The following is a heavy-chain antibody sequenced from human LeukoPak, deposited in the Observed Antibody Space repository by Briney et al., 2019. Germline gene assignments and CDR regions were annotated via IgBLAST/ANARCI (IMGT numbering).Heavy chain of an antibody. CDR1: GGSISSSSYY. CDR3: ARGSQPAD. D-gene: IGHD1-26*01. Sequence: SETLSLTCTVSGGSISSSSYYWGWLRQPPGQGLEWIGSIYYSGSTYYNPSLKSRVTISVDTSKNQFSLKLSSVTAADTAVYYCARGSQPADWGQGTLVTVSS. V-gene: IGHV4-39*01. J-gene: IGHJ4*02. CDR2: IYYSGST.